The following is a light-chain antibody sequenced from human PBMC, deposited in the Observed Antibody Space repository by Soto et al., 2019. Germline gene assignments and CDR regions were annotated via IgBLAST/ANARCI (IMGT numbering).Light chain of an antibody. CDR2: DAS. J-gene: IGKJ1*01. Sequence: IQMSDSPSTLSASVGDRVTITCRASQSISSWLAWYQQKPGRAPKLLMYDASSLEGGVPSKFSGSGSGTEFTLTITNLQPDDFATYYCQQYSSYWTFGQGTKVDI. V-gene: IGKV1-5*01. CDR1: QSISSW. CDR3: QQYSSYWT.